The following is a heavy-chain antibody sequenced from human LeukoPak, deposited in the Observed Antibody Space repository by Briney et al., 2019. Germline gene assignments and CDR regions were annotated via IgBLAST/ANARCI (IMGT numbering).Heavy chain of an antibody. Sequence: GGSLRLSCTASGFTFSSYWMNWVRQAPGKGLEWVANIKQDGSEKYYVDSVKGRFTISRDNAKNSLYLQMNSLRAEDTAVYSCARDTPSYTTINSYYFDYWGQGTLVTVSS. CDR2: IKQDGSEK. D-gene: IGHD3-16*02. V-gene: IGHV3-7*01. J-gene: IGHJ4*02. CDR1: GFTFSSYW. CDR3: ARDTPSYTTINSYYFDY.